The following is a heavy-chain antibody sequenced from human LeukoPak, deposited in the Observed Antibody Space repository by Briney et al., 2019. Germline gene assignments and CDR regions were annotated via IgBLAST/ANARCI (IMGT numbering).Heavy chain of an antibody. V-gene: IGHV3-21*01. D-gene: IGHD3-10*01. CDR2: ISSSSSYI. CDR3: ARDSYRGFGELLLFDY. Sequence: EGSLRLSCAASGFTFSSYSMNWVRQAPGKGLEWVSSISSSSSYIYYADSVKGRFTISRDNAKNSLYLQMNSLRAEDTAVYYCARDSYRGFGELLLFDYWGQGTLVTVSS. J-gene: IGHJ4*02. CDR1: GFTFSSYS.